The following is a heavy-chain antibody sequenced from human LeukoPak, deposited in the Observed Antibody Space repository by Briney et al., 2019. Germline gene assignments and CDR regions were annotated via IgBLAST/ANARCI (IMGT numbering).Heavy chain of an antibody. CDR2: ISYDGSNK. J-gene: IGHJ4*02. CDR3: AKDQTSPPYFLDY. CDR1: GFTFSSYG. V-gene: IGHV3-30*18. Sequence: GGSLRLSCAASGFTFSSYGMHWVRQAPGKGLEWVAVISYDGSNKYYADSVKGRFTISRDNSKNTLYLQMNSLRAEDTAVYYCAKDQTSPPYFLDYWGQGTPVTVSS.